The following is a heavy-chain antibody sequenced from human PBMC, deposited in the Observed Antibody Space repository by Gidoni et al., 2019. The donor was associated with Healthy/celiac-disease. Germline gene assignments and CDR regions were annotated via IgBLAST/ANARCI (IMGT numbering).Heavy chain of an antibody. CDR2: ISYDGSNK. Sequence: QVQLVASGGGVVQPGRSLRPSCAASGFTFSSYAMHWVRQAPGKGLEWVAVISYDGSNKYYADSVKGRFTISRDNSKNTLYLQMNSLRAEDTAVYYCARDGVYYGSEIRSIDYWGQGTLVTVSS. J-gene: IGHJ4*02. CDR1: GFTFSSYA. D-gene: IGHD3-10*01. V-gene: IGHV3-30-3*01. CDR3: ARDGVYYGSEIRSIDY.